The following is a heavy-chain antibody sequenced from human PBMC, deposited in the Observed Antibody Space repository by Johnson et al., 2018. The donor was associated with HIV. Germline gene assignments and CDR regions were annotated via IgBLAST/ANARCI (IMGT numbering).Heavy chain of an antibody. Sequence: QVQLVESGGGVVQPGRSLRLSCAASGFTFSSYAMHWVRQAPGKGLEWVAVISYDGSNKYYADSVKGRFTISRDNSKNTLYLQMNSLRAEDTAVYYCAREIRVGATGCAFDIWGQGTMVTVSS. CDR2: ISYDGSNK. CDR3: AREIRVGATGCAFDI. V-gene: IGHV3-30*04. CDR1: GFTFSSYA. D-gene: IGHD1-26*01. J-gene: IGHJ3*02.